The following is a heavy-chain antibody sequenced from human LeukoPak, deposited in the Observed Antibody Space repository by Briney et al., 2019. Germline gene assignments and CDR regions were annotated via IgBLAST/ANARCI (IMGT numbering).Heavy chain of an antibody. CDR3: ARVGGGWDCSSTSCLNWFDP. CDR2: IYYSGST. CDR1: GGSISSSSYY. J-gene: IGHJ5*02. D-gene: IGHD2-2*01. Sequence: PSQTLSLTCTVSGGSISSSSYYWGWIRQPPGKGLEWIGSIYYSGSTYYNPSLKSRVTISVDTSKNQFSLKLSSVTAADTAVYYCARVGGGWDCSSTSCLNWFDPWGQGTLVTVSS. V-gene: IGHV4-39*07.